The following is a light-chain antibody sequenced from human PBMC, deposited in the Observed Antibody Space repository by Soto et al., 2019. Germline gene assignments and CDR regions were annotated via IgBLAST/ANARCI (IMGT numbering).Light chain of an antibody. CDR1: SSDIGAYNH. CDR2: EVS. Sequence: QSALTQPASVSGSPGQSITISCTGTSSDIGAYNHVSWYQHHPGKGPKLLISEVSDRPSGVSGRFSGSKSGNTASLTISGLQAEDEAHYYCSSYTGSNIVVVFGGGTKLTVL. J-gene: IGLJ3*02. V-gene: IGLV2-14*01. CDR3: SSYTGSNIVVV.